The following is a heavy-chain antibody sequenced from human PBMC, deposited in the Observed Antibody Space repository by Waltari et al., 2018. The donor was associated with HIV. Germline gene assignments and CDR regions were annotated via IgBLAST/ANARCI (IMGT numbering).Heavy chain of an antibody. CDR2: SSNSSNFI. CDR3: ARDGGSPPNRWFDP. V-gene: IGHV3-21*01. Sequence: EVHLVESGGGLVKRGGSLRLPCAASGFSFRSSSMNWVRQAPGKGLEWVASSSNSSNFIYYADSVKGRFTISRDSAKNSLYLQMNSLRAEDTAVYYCARDGGSPPNRWFDPWGQGTLVTVSS. CDR1: GFSFRSSS. D-gene: IGHD1-26*01. J-gene: IGHJ5*02.